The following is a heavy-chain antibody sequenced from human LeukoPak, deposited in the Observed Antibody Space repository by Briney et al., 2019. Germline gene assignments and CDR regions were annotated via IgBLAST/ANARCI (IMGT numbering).Heavy chain of an antibody. CDR3: ARDFERPDY. CDR1: GYTFTDYY. CDR2: INPNSGGT. Sequence: ASVKVSCKASGYTFTDYYIHWVRQAPGQGLEWMGRINPNSGGTNYAQKFQGRVTKTRDTSISTAYMELRRLRSDDTAVYYCARDFERPDYWGQGTLVTVYS. V-gene: IGHV1-2*06. J-gene: IGHJ4*02.